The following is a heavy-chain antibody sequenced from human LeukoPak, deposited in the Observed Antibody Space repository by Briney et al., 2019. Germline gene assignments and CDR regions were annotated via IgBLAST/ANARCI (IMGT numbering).Heavy chain of an antibody. D-gene: IGHD6-13*01. CDR1: GFTFSSYS. CDR3: AGTYSSSWPHTQFDY. V-gene: IGHV3-21*01. CDR2: ISSSSSYI. Sequence: GSLRLSCAASGFTFSSYSMNWVRQAPGKGLEWVSSISSSSSYIYYADSVKGRFTISRDNAKNSLYLQMNSLRAEDTAVYYCAGTYSSSWPHTQFDYWGQGTLVTVSS. J-gene: IGHJ4*02.